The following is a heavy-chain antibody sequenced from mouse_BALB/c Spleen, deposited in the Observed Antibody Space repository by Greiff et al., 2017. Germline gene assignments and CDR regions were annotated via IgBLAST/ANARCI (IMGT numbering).Heavy chain of an antibody. Sequence: EVHLVESGGDLVKPGGSLKLSCAASGFDFSRYWMSWVRQAPGKGLEWIGEINPDSSTINYTPSLKDKFIISRDNAKNTLYLQMSKVRSEDTALYYCARRDGSSYLAWFAYWGQGTLVTVSA. J-gene: IGHJ3*01. CDR1: GFDFSRYW. CDR2: INPDSSTI. CDR3: ARRDGSSYLAWFAY. V-gene: IGHV4-1*02. D-gene: IGHD1-1*01.